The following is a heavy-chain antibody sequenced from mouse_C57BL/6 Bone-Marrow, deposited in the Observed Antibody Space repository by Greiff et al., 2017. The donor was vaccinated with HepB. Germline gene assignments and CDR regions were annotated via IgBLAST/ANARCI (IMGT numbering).Heavy chain of an antibody. J-gene: IGHJ1*03. CDR3: ARASLLKGYFDV. CDR2: SRNKANDYTT. CDR1: GFTFSDFY. Sequence: EVMLVESGGGLVQSGRSLRLSCATSGFTFSDFYMEWVRQAPGKGLEWIAASRNKANDYTTEYSASVKGRFIVSRDTSQSILYLQMNALRAEDTAVYYCARASLLKGYFDVWGTGTTVTVSS. D-gene: IGHD1-2*01. V-gene: IGHV7-1*01.